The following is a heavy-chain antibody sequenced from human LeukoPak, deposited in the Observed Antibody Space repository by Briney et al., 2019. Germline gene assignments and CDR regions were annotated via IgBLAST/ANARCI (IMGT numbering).Heavy chain of an antibody. CDR3: ARRKIYFDWLSPYRSYTAEYFQH. CDR2: IYYSGST. J-gene: IGHJ1*01. V-gene: IGHV4-59*12. D-gene: IGHD3-9*01. Sequence: SETLSLTCTVSGGSISSYYWSWIRQPPGKGLEWIGSIYYSGSTNYNPSLKSRVTMSVDTSKNQFSLMVSSVTAADTAVYYCARRKIYFDWLSPYRSYTAEYFQHWGQGTLVTVSS. CDR1: GGSISSYY.